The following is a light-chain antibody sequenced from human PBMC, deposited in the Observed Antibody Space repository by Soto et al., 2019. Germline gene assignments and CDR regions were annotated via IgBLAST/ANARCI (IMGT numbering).Light chain of an antibody. J-gene: IGKJ3*01. CDR2: GAS. CDR1: QTLGNK. V-gene: IGKV3D-15*01. Sequence: EIVMTQSPATLSVSPGETATLSCRASQTLGNKLAWYQQKPGQAPRLLIYGASTRATGIPARFSGSRSGTASTLTINSLPSDDFAVHYCHQHNAWPLTFGPGTKVDLK. CDR3: HQHNAWPLT.